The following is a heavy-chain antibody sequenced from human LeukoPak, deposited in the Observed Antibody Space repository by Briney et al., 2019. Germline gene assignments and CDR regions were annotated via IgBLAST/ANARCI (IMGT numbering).Heavy chain of an antibody. J-gene: IGHJ6*01. CDR1: GGSISSYY. V-gene: IGHV4-4*07. CDR3: ARDISDMVRGVSYYYYGMDV. CDR2: IYTSGGT. D-gene: IGHD3-10*01. Sequence: SETLSLTCTVSGGSISSYYWSWIRQPDGKGLEWIGRIYTSGGTNYNPSLKSRVTMSVDTSKNQFSLKLSSVTAADTAVYYCARDISDMVRGVSYYYYGMDVWGQGTTVTVSS.